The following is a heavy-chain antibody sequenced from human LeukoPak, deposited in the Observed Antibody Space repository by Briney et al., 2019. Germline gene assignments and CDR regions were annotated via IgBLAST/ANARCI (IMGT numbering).Heavy chain of an antibody. CDR2: IYPGDSDT. CDR3: ARHQGATKSYYYYGMDV. J-gene: IGHJ6*02. CDR1: GYTFSSYW. D-gene: IGHD5-12*01. Sequence: GESLKISCKGSGYTFSSYWIAWVRHMPGKGLEWMGIIYPGDSDTRYSPSFQGQVTISVEKSISTAYLQWNSLKASDTAMYCCARHQGATKSYYYYGMDVWGQGTTVTVSS. V-gene: IGHV5-51*01.